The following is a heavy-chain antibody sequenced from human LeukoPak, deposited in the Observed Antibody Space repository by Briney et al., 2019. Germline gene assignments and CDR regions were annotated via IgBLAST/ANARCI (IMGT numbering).Heavy chain of an antibody. V-gene: IGHV5-51*01. J-gene: IGHJ4*02. Sequence: GESLKISCKGSGYSFTNYWIGWVRQMPGKGLEWMGIIFPGDSDTTYSPSFQGQVTISADKSISTAYLQWSSLKASDTAMYYCARHVDSSSWSPSDYWGQGTLVTVSS. CDR1: GYSFTNYW. D-gene: IGHD6-13*01. CDR2: IFPGDSDT. CDR3: ARHVDSSSWSPSDY.